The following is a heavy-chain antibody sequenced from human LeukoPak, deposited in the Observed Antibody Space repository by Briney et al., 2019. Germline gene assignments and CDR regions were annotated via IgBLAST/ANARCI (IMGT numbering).Heavy chain of an antibody. D-gene: IGHD3-22*01. CDR2: IIPIFGPA. J-gene: IGHJ4*02. V-gene: IGHV1-69*05. CDR3: ARVPLTYYYDSSGPFDY. CDR1: GGTFSSYA. Sequence: SVKVSCKASGGTFSSYAISWVRQAPGQGLEWMGGIIPIFGPANYAQKFQGRVTITTDESTSTAYMELSSLRSEDTAVYYCARVPLTYYYDSSGPFDYWGQGTLVTVSS.